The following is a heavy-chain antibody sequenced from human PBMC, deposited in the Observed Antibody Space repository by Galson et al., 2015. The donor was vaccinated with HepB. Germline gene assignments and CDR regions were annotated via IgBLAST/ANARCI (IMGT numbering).Heavy chain of an antibody. J-gene: IGHJ4*02. CDR2: IIPILGIA. Sequence: SVKVSCKASGGTFSSYTISWVRQAPGQGLEWMGRIIPILGIANYAQKFQGRVTITADKSTSTAYMELSSLRSEDTAVYYCVLVKGITMVRAPGAFDYWGQGTLVTVSS. V-gene: IGHV1-69*02. CDR3: VLVKGITMVRAPGAFDY. D-gene: IGHD3-10*01. CDR1: GGTFSSYT.